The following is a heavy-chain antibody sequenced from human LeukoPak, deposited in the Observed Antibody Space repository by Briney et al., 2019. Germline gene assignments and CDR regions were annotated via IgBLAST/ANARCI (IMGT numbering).Heavy chain of an antibody. V-gene: IGHV4-38-2*02. Sequence: KPSETLSLTCAVSGHSISSGNYWVWIRQPPGRGLEWIGSIYHSGSTYYNTSLNSRVSISLDTSKNQFSLKLSSVTAADTAVYYCARDRYYYDSSGYYYFDYWGQGTLVTVSS. D-gene: IGHD3-22*01. CDR1: GHSISSGNY. CDR3: ARDRYYYDSSGYYYFDY. J-gene: IGHJ4*02. CDR2: IYHSGST.